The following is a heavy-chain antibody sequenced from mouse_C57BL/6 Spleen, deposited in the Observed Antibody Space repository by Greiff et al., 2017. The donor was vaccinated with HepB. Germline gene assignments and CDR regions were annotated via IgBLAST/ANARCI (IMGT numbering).Heavy chain of an antibody. CDR3: ARRGNSGSAWFAY. CDR1: GYTFTSYG. D-gene: IGHD3-2*02. V-gene: IGHV1-81*01. Sequence: QVQLKESGAELARPGASVKLSCKASGYTFTSYGISWVKQRTGQGLEWIGEIYPRSGNTYYNEKFKGKATLTADKSSSTAYMELRSLTSEDSAVYFCARRGNSGSAWFAYWGQGTLVTVSA. CDR2: IYPRSGNT. J-gene: IGHJ3*01.